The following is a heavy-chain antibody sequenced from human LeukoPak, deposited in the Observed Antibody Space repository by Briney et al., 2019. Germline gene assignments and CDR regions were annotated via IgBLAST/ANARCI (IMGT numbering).Heavy chain of an antibody. CDR2: IYSGGST. Sequence: PGGSLRLSCAASGFTVSSNYMSWVRQAPGKGLEWVSVIYSGGSTYYADSVKGRFTISRDNSKNTLYLQMNSLRAEDTAVYYCAKGRREGNPALDYWGQGTLVTVSS. J-gene: IGHJ4*02. V-gene: IGHV3-66*01. D-gene: IGHD2-15*01. CDR1: GFTVSSNY. CDR3: AKGRREGNPALDY.